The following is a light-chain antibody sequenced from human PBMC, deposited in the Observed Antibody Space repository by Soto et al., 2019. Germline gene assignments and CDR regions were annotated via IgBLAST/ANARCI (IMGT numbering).Light chain of an antibody. CDR2: SAS. CDR1: QSLHSNF. Sequence: EIVLTQFPGTLSLSPGERATLSCRASQSLHSNFLVWYQQKPGQAPRLLISSASRRDTGIPDRFSGSVSGTDFPLTISRLDPEDFAVYYCHQSGISPLTFGPGTRVDVK. J-gene: IGKJ3*01. V-gene: IGKV3-20*01. CDR3: HQSGISPLT.